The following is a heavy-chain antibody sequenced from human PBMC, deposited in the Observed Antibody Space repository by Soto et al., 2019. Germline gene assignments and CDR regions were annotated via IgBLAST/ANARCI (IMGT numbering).Heavy chain of an antibody. D-gene: IGHD6-13*01. CDR3: ARIEEGIAAAGYN. V-gene: IGHV3-21*01. CDR2: ISSSSSYI. CDR1: GFTFSSYS. Sequence: GGSLRLSCAASGFTFSSYSMNWVRQAPGKGLEWVSSISSSSSYIYYADSVKGRFTISRDNAKNSLYLQMNSLRAEDTAVYYCARIEEGIAAAGYNWGQGTLVTVSS. J-gene: IGHJ4*02.